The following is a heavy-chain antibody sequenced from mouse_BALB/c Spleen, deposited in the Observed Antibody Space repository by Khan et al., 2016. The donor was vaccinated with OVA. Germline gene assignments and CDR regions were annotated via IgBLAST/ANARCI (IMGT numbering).Heavy chain of an antibody. J-gene: IGHJ4*01. D-gene: IGHD1-1*01. V-gene: IGHV9-3-1*01. CDR1: GYTFTNYG. CDR2: IYTYTGEP. Sequence: QIQLVQSGPELKKPGETVKISCKASGYTFTNYGMNWVKQAPGKGLKWMGWIYTYTGEPTYADDFKGRFAFSLDSSASTAYLQINNLTNEDTATDLCARGSSKAMDYWGQGTSVTVSS. CDR3: ARGSSKAMDY.